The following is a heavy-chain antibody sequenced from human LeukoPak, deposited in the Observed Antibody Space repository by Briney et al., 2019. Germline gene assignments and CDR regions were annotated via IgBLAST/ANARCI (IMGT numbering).Heavy chain of an antibody. CDR1: GFTFSSYE. Sequence: GGSLRLSCAASGFTFSSYETNWVRQAPGKGLEWVSYISSSGSTIYYADSVKGRFTISRDNAKNSLYLQMNSLRAEDTAVYYCAGVISGYYSLHFDYWGQGTLVTVSS. D-gene: IGHD3-22*01. CDR3: AGVISGYYSLHFDY. V-gene: IGHV3-48*03. J-gene: IGHJ4*02. CDR2: ISSSGSTI.